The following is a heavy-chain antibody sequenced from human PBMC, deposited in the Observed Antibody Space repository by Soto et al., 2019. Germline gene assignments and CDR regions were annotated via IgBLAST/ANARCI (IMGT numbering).Heavy chain of an antibody. CDR2: ISSSSSYI. V-gene: IGHV3-21*01. CDR3: ARDLIVRKSGYFDL. J-gene: IGHJ2*01. CDR1: GFTFSSYS. D-gene: IGHD2-21*01. Sequence: DVQLVESGGGLVKPGGSLRLSCAASGFTFSSYSMNWVRQAPGKGLEWVSSISSSSSYIYYADSVKGRFTTSRDNAKNSRYLQMNSLRAENTAVYYCARDLIVRKSGYFDLWGRGTLVTVSS.